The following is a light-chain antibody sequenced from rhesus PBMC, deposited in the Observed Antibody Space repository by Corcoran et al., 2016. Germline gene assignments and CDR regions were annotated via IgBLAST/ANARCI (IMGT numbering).Light chain of an antibody. V-gene: IGKV1-25*02. CDR3: QQYSSHPPT. CDR1: QGISSY. CDR2: DAS. J-gene: IGKJ4*01. Sequence: DIQLTQSPSSLSASVGDTVTITCRASQGISSYLAWYQQKSGKAPKVLMSDASILQSGVPSRCRGSGSGTEFTLTISSLQPEDFASYHCQQYSSHPPTFGGGTKVEIK.